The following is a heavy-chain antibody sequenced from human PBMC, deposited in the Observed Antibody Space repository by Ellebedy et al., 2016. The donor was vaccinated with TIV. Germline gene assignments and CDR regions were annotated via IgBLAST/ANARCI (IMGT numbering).Heavy chain of an antibody. D-gene: IGHD3-10*01. J-gene: IGHJ4*02. CDR1: GFTFDDHA. CDR2: ITWNGGTL. V-gene: IGHV3-9*01. CDR3: ARDRQGSGSYWFDF. Sequence: GGSLRLSXEASGFTFDDHAMHWVRQAPGQGLEWVSGITWNGGTLGYADSVKGRFTISRDNAKNSLFLEMDSLAPEDTALYYCARDRQGSGSYWFDFWGQGTPVAVSS.